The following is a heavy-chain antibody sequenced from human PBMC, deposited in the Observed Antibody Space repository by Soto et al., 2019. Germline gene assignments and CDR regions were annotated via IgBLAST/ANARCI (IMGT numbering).Heavy chain of an antibody. Sequence: SETLSLTCVVSGGSISGRNWWSWVRQAPGKGLEWIGEVFHSGDTTYSPSLRSRVSISVDKSKNQFSLNLNSVTAADTAVYYCTRLIYDSRLNYFYFDLWGQGALVT. CDR1: GGSISGRNW. CDR3: TRLIYDSRLNYFYFDL. CDR2: VFHSGDT. D-gene: IGHD4-4*01. V-gene: IGHV4-4*02. J-gene: IGHJ4*02.